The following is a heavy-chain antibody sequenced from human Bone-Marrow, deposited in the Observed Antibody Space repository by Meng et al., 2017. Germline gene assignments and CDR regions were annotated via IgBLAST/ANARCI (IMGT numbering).Heavy chain of an antibody. V-gene: IGHV1-18*01. CDR3: ARAKDGYNYANAFDI. CDR1: GYTFTSYG. CDR2: ISAYNGNT. D-gene: IGHD5-24*01. Sequence: ASVKVSCKASGYTFTSYGISWVRQAPGQGLEWMGWISAYNGNTNYAQKLQGRVTMTTDTSTSTAYMELRSLRSDDTAVYYCARAKDGYNYANAFDIWGQGTMVTVSS. J-gene: IGHJ3*02.